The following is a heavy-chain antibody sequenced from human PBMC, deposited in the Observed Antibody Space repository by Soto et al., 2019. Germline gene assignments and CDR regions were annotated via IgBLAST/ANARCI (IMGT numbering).Heavy chain of an antibody. J-gene: IGHJ5*02. CDR1: GGSFSGYY. CDR2: VNHSGST. D-gene: IGHD5-12*01. V-gene: IGHV4-34*01. CDR3: SIHDGETYDTDT. Sequence: SETLSLTCAVYGGSFSGYYWSWIREPPGKGLEWIGEVNHSGSTKYNPSLKSRVTISVDTTKNQFSLKVNSVTAADTVVYYCSIHDGETYDTDTWAQETVFPVSS.